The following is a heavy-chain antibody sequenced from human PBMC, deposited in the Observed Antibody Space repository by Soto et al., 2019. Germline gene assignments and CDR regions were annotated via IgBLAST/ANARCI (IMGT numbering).Heavy chain of an antibody. V-gene: IGHV4-39*02. Sequence: SETLSLTCTVSGGSVRSSNYYWAWIRPPPGKGLEWIGSIRYGGNTYSNPSLKSRLTISVDTSNNHISLRLSSVTAADTAIYYCATGNIDFWSGYKYCYYGMDVWGQGTTVTVSS. CDR3: ATGNIDFWSGYKYCYYGMDV. D-gene: IGHD3-3*01. CDR1: GGSVRSSNYY. J-gene: IGHJ6*02. CDR2: IRYGGNT.